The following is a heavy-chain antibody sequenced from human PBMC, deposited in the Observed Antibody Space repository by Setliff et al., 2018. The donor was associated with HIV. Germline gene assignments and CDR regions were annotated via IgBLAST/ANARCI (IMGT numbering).Heavy chain of an antibody. V-gene: IGHV4-59*01. CDR1: GGSFTEYY. Sequence: PSETLSLTCAVYGGSFTEYYWNWIRQPPGKGLEWIGSIYYSGSTNYNPSLKSRVTISVDTSKNQFSLKLSSVTAADTAVYYCARETQQSYNIVTGYNYYYGIDVWGQGTTVTVSS. CDR2: IYYSGST. D-gene: IGHD3-9*01. J-gene: IGHJ6*02. CDR3: ARETQQSYNIVTGYNYYYGIDV.